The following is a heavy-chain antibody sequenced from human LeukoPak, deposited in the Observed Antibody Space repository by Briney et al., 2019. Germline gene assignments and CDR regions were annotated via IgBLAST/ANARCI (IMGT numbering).Heavy chain of an antibody. CDR1: AYTXTDYY. D-gene: IGHD5-24*01. Sequence: ASVKVSCKASAYTXTDYYVHGVRQAPGQGLEWMGWINSNNGDTKYAQKFQGRVTMTRDTSISTGNMELISLRSDDTAVYYCARGARNGYNLDYWGQGTLVTVSS. CDR3: ARGARNGYNLDY. CDR2: INSNNGDT. J-gene: IGHJ4*02. V-gene: IGHV1-2*02.